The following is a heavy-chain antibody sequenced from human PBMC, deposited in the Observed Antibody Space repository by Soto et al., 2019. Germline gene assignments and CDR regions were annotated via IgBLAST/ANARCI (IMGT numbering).Heavy chain of an antibody. CDR3: ARVTYSSAETFDY. V-gene: IGHV4-34*01. CDR1: GGSFSAHY. D-gene: IGHD4-4*01. J-gene: IGHJ4*02. CDR2: INHSGNT. Sequence: QVQLQQWGAGLLKPSETLSLTCAVYGGSFSAHYWTWIRQPPGKGLEWIGEINHSGNTNYNPSLKSRVTLSVDTSKTPFSLKLSSVTAADTAVYYCARVTYSSAETFDYWGQGTLVTVSS.